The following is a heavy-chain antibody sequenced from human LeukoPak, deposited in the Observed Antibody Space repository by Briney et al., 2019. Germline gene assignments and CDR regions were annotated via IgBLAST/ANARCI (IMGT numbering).Heavy chain of an antibody. CDR2: IIPIFGTA. D-gene: IGHD2-2*01. J-gene: IGHJ4*02. CDR3: ARERTGYCSGTTGAGGGAFDY. Sequence: SVKVSCKASGGTFSSYAISWVRQAPGQGLEWMGGIIPIFGTANYAQKFQGRVTITTDESTSTAYMELSSLRSEDTAVYYCARERTGYCSGTTGAGGGAFDYWGQGTLVTVSS. V-gene: IGHV1-69*05. CDR1: GGTFSSYA.